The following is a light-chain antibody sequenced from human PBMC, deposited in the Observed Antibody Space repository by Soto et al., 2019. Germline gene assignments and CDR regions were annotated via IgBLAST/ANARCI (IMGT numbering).Light chain of an antibody. CDR2: KAS. CDR3: QQYHSYWT. J-gene: IGKJ1*01. V-gene: IGKV1-5*03. Sequence: DIQMTQSPSTLSASVGDRVTITCRASQSISSWLAWYQQKPGKAPNLLIHKASSLESGVPSRFSGSGSGTEFTLTINSLQPDDFATYYCQQYHSYWTFGQGTKVEIK. CDR1: QSISSW.